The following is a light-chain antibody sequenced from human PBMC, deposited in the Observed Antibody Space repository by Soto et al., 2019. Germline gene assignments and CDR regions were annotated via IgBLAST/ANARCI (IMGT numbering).Light chain of an antibody. J-gene: IGKJ1*01. Sequence: EIQMTQSPSTLSGSVGDRVTITCRASQTISSGLAWYQQKPGKAPKLLIYKASTLKSGVPSRFSGSGSGTEFTLTISSLQPDDFATYYCQHYNSYSEAFGQGTKVAIK. CDR2: KAS. V-gene: IGKV1-5*03. CDR1: QTISSG. CDR3: QHYNSYSEA.